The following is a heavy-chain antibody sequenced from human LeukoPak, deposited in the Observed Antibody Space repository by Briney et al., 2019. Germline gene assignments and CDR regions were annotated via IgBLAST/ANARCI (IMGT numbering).Heavy chain of an antibody. D-gene: IGHD5-12*01. CDR3: ARDVTSGYSGYDDAFDI. V-gene: IGHV1-3*01. CDR1: GYTFTSYA. CDR2: INAGNGNT. J-gene: IGHJ3*02. Sequence: ASVKVSCKASGYTFTSYAMHWVRQAPGQRLEWMGWINAGNGNTKYSQKFQGRVTITRDTSASTAYMELSSLRSEDTAVYYCARDVTSGYSGYDDAFDIWGQGTMVTVSS.